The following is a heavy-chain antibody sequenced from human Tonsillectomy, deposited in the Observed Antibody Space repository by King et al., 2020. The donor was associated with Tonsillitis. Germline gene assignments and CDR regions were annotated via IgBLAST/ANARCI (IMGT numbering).Heavy chain of an antibody. Sequence: VQLPQWGAGLLKPSETLSLPCAVYGGSLSDHYWSWIRQTPGKGLEWIGEVNDSGSTKYNPSLKSRVTISVDTSKNQVSLKLTSVTAADTAVYYCARGGYDAFDIWGQGTMVTVSS. CDR2: VNDSGST. J-gene: IGHJ3*02. V-gene: IGHV4-34*01. CDR1: GGSLSDHY. CDR3: ARGGYDAFDI. D-gene: IGHD6-13*01.